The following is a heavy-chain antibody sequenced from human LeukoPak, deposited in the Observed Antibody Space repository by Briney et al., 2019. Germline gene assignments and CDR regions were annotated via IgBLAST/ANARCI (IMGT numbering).Heavy chain of an antibody. V-gene: IGHV1-2*02. J-gene: IGHJ6*03. CDR2: INPNSGGT. D-gene: IGHD2-2*02. CDR1: GYTFTGYY. Sequence: GASVKVSCKASGYTFTGYYMHWVRQAPGQGLEWMGWINPNSGGTNYAQKFKGRVTMTRDTSISTAYMELRSLRSDDTAVYYCARVSHAGAAKPDDYYYYMDVWGKGTTVTVSS. CDR3: ARVSHAGAAKPDDYYYYMDV.